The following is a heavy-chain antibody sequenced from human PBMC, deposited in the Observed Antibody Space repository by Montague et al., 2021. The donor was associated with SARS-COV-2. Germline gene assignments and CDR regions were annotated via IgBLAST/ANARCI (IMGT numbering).Heavy chain of an antibody. J-gene: IGHJ4*02. CDR3: ARGRQHFNMIVVVMTGGEYYFDY. CDR1: GGSFSDNY. Sequence: SETLSLTCAVYGGSFSDNYWSWIRKPPGKGLEWIGEINHRGTSNYNPSLKSRVSISVDTPKNQFSLYLGPVTAADTAVYYCARGRQHFNMIVVVMTGGEYYFDYWGQGTLVTVSS. CDR2: INHRGTS. V-gene: IGHV4-34*01. D-gene: IGHD3-22*01.